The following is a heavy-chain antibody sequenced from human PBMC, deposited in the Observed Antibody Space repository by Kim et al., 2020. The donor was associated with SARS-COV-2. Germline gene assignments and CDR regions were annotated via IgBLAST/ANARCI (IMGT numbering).Heavy chain of an antibody. CDR3: ARVRGYSGYDSPLDY. D-gene: IGHD5-12*01. Sequence: ASVKVSCKASGYTFTSYGISWVRQAPGQGLEWMGWISAYNGNTNYAQKLQGRVTMTTDTSTSTAYMELRSLRSDDTAVYYCARVRGYSGYDSPLDYWGQGTLVTVSS. J-gene: IGHJ4*02. CDR1: GYTFTSYG. CDR2: ISAYNGNT. V-gene: IGHV1-18*01.